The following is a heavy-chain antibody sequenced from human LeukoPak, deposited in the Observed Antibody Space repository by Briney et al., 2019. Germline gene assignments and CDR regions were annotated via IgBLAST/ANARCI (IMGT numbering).Heavy chain of an antibody. CDR2: IYSGGST. Sequence: GGSLRLSCAASGFTVSSNYMSWVRQAPGKGLEWVSVIYSGGSTYYADSVKGRFTISRDNSKNTLYLQMNSLRAEDTAVYYCARDTGQLLYRSSYYYMDVWGKGTTVTVSS. J-gene: IGHJ6*03. CDR3: ARDTGQLLYRSSYYYMDV. CDR1: GFTVSSNY. V-gene: IGHV3-53*01. D-gene: IGHD2-2*02.